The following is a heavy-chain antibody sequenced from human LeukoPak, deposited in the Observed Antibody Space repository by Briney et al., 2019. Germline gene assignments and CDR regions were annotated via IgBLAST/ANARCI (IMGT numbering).Heavy chain of an antibody. D-gene: IGHD2/OR15-2a*01. Sequence: SETLSLTCTVSGASLSSSQWTWIRQSPGKGLEWIANVDYNGSTKYNPSLRGRGTMSLDTSKNQFYLKLESVTAADTARYYCARGFYEPIDRWGQGILVTVSS. CDR1: GASLSSSQ. J-gene: IGHJ5*02. CDR3: ARGFYEPIDR. V-gene: IGHV4-59*01. CDR2: VDYNGST.